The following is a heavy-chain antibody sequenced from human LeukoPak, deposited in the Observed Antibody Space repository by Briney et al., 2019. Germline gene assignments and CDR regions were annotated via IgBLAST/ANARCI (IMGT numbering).Heavy chain of an antibody. J-gene: IGHJ4*02. CDR1: GGSISSYY. V-gene: IGHV4-59*01. CDR2: IYYSGST. D-gene: IGHD5-12*01. CDR3: ARSDSGTFDY. Sequence: PSETLSLTCTVSGGSISSYYWSWIRPPPGKGLEWIGYIYYSGSTNYNPSLKSRVTISVDTSKNQFSLKLSSVTAADTAVYYCARSDSGTFDYWGQGTLVTVSS.